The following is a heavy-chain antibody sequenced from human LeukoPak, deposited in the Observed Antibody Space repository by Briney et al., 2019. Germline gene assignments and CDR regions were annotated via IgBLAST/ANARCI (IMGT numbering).Heavy chain of an antibody. J-gene: IGHJ5*02. CDR1: GGSISSGGYS. CDR2: IYHSGST. Sequence: TLSLTCAVSGGSISSGGYSWSWIRQPPGKGLEWIGYIYHSGSTYYNPSLRSRVTISVDRSKNQFSLKLSSVTAADTAVYYCALGWPWGWFDPWGQGTLVTVSS. CDR3: ALGWPWGWFDP. D-gene: IGHD2-21*01. V-gene: IGHV4-30-2*01.